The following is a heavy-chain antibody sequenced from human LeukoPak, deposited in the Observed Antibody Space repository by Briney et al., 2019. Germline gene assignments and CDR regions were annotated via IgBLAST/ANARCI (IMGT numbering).Heavy chain of an antibody. CDR2: ISGSGGST. D-gene: IGHD3-10*01. CDR1: GFTFSSCA. V-gene: IGHV3-23*01. CDR3: AKDDYGSGSYVGAFDY. Sequence: GGSLRLSCAASGFTFSSCAMSWVRQAPGKGLEWVSAISGSGGSTYYADSLKGRFTISRDNSKNMLYLQMNSLRAEDTAVYYCAKDDYGSGSYVGAFDYWGQGTLVTVSS. J-gene: IGHJ4*02.